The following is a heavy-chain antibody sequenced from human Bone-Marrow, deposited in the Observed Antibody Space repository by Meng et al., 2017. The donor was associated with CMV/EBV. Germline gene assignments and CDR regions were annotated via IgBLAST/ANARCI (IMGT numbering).Heavy chain of an antibody. V-gene: IGHV1-2*02. CDR2: INPNSGGT. CDR1: GYTFTGYY. Sequence: ASVKVSCKASGYTFTGYYMHWVRQAPGQGLEWMGWINPNSGGTNYAQKFQGRVTMTRDTSISTAYMELSSLRSEDTAVYYCARGPLSGSYLGYYYGMDVWGQGTTVTVSS. D-gene: IGHD1-26*01. J-gene: IGHJ6*02. CDR3: ARGPLSGSYLGYYYGMDV.